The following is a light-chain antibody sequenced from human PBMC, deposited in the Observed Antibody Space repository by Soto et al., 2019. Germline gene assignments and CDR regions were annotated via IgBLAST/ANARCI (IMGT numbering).Light chain of an antibody. CDR2: SAS. Sequence: IVLTQSPAILALSPGDRANLSCRASQSVSSSYLAWYQHKPGQAPRLLIHSASSRVTSITDMFSGSGSGTDLTHTITRLEPEYFAVYYCQQYQALTCGGGTKVEIK. J-gene: IGKJ4*01. CDR3: QQYQALT. CDR1: QSVSSSY. V-gene: IGKV3-20*01.